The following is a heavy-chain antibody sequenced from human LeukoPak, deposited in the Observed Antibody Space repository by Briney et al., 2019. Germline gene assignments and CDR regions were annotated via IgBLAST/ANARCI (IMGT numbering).Heavy chain of an antibody. Sequence: GGSLRLSCAASGFTYRWYVMNGVRQARGEGLEWGSSISGSSSDIYYADSVKGRFTISRDNSKNSLYLQMNSLRAEDTAVYYCARATECELLRPDAFDIWGQGTMVTVSS. CDR3: ARATECELLRPDAFDI. CDR1: GFTYRWYV. V-gene: IGHV3-21*01. J-gene: IGHJ3*02. CDR2: ISGSSSDI. D-gene: IGHD1-26*01.